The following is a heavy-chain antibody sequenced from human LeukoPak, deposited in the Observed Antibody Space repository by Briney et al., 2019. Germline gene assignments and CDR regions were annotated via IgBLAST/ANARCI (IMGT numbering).Heavy chain of an antibody. J-gene: IGHJ4*02. Sequence: SETLSLTCTVSGGSISSGSYYWSWIRQPAGKGLEWIGRIYTSGSTNYNPSLKSRVTISVDTSKNQFSLKLSSVTVADTAVYYCARLESSDCSSTSCSGYWGQGTLVTVSS. D-gene: IGHD2-2*01. CDR2: IYTSGST. CDR1: GGSISSGSYY. V-gene: IGHV4-61*02. CDR3: ARLESSDCSSTSCSGY.